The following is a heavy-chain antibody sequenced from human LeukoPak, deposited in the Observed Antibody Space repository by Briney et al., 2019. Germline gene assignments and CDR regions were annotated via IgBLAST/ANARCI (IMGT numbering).Heavy chain of an antibody. J-gene: IGHJ3*02. V-gene: IGHV5-51*01. CDR2: IYPGDSDT. CDR3: ARLRPQDAFDI. CDR1: GYFSTIYW. Sequence: GESLKISCKGSGYFSTIYWIGWVRQMPGKGLEWMGIIYPGDSDTRYSPSFQGQVTISADKSISTAYLQWSSLKASDTAMYYCARLRPQDAFDIWGQGTMVTVSS.